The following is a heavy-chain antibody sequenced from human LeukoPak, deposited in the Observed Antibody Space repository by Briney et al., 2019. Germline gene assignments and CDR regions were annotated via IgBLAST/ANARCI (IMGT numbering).Heavy chain of an antibody. V-gene: IGHV3-74*01. CDR2: LPPDELGI. CDR1: GFTFTNYW. J-gene: IGHJ4*02. CDR3: ARGSTYYDSSGQVPFDY. D-gene: IGHD3-22*01. Sequence: GGSLRLSCAASGFTFTNYWMHWVRQAPGMGLVWVSRLPPDELGIIYADSVKGRFTISRDNAKNSLYLQMNSLRAEDTAVYYCARGSTYYDSSGQVPFDYWGQGTLVTVSS.